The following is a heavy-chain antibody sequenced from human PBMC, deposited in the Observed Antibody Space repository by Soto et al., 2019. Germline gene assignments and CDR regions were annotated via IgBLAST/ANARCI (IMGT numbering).Heavy chain of an antibody. CDR2: IIPIFGTA. D-gene: IGHD3-10*01. J-gene: IGHJ6*02. CDR1: GGTFSSYA. V-gene: IGHV1-69*13. CDR3: ARAPLWFGVNYYYYGMDV. Sequence: SVKVSCKASGGTFSSYAISWVRQAPGQGLEWMGGIIPIFGTANYAQKFQGRVTITADESTSTAYMELSSLRSEDTAVYYCARAPLWFGVNYYYYGMDVWGQGTTVTVS.